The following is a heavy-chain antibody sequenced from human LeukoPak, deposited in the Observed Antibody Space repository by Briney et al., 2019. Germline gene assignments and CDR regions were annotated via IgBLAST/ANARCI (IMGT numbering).Heavy chain of an antibody. D-gene: IGHD6-13*01. Sequence: PSGTLSLTCAVSGGSISSSNWWSWVRQPPGKGLEWIGEIYHSGSTNYNPSLKSRVTISVDKSKNQFSLKLSSVTAADTAVYYCASLTVRRSSSWEKTNDYWGQGTLVTVSS. V-gene: IGHV4-4*02. J-gene: IGHJ4*02. CDR2: IYHSGST. CDR1: GGSISSSNW. CDR3: ASLTVRRSSSWEKTNDY.